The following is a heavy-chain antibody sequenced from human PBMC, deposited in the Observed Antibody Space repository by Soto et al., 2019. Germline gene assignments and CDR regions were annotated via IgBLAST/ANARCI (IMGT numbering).Heavy chain of an antibody. Sequence: QVQLVASGGGLVKPGGSLRISCAASGFTFSDYYISWIRQAPGKGLEWVSYISSSGSIIYYADSVKGRFTISRDNAKNSLDLQMNSLSAEETAVYYCAPAVYDSNYYAVTPLSAGHFWGQGTLVTVSS. CDR2: ISSSGSII. V-gene: IGHV3-11*01. D-gene: IGHD4-4*01. J-gene: IGHJ4*02. CDR3: APAVYDSNYYAVTPLSAGHF. CDR1: GFTFSDYY.